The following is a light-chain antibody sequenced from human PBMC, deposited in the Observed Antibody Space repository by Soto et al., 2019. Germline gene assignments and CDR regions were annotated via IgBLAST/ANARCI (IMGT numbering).Light chain of an antibody. V-gene: IGLV2-8*01. Sequence: QSVLTQPPSASGSPGQSVTISCTGTSSDVGGYNYVSWYQQHPGKAPKLMIYEVNKRPSRVPDRFSGSKSGNTASLTVSGLQAEDEGDYYCSSHAGSKRVFGTGTKVTVL. J-gene: IGLJ1*01. CDR1: SSDVGGYNY. CDR2: EVN. CDR3: SSHAGSKRV.